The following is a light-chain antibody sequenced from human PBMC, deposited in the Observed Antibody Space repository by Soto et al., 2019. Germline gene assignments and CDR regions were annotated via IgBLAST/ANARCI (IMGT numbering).Light chain of an antibody. Sequence: QSVLTQPPSVSGAPGQRVTISCTGSSSNIGAGYDVHWYQQLPGTAPKLLIYGNSNRPSGVPDRFSGSKSGTSASLAITGLQAEDGANYYCQSYDSRLSGSVFGGGTKVTVL. CDR1: SSNIGAGYD. CDR2: GNS. V-gene: IGLV1-40*01. J-gene: IGLJ3*02. CDR3: QSYDSRLSGSV.